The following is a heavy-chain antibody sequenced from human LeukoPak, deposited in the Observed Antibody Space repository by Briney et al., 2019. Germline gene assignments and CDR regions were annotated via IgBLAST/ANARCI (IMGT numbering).Heavy chain of an antibody. CDR2: ISGSGGST. J-gene: IGHJ4*02. CDR3: AKALIQLWSSGFDY. CDR1: GFTFSSFE. Sequence: GGSLRLSCAASGFTFSSFEMNWVRQAPGKGLEWVSAISGSGGSTYYADSVKGRFTISRDNSKNTLYLQMNSLRAEDTAVYYCAKALIQLWSSGFDYWGQGTLVTVSS. V-gene: IGHV3-23*01. D-gene: IGHD5-18*01.